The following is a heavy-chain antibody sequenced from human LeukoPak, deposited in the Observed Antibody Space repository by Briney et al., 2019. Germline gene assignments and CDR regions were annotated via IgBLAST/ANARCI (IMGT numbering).Heavy chain of an antibody. CDR3: ARASYGSGSYYSY. V-gene: IGHV1-2*06. Sequence: ASVKVSCKASGYTFTGYYMHWVRQAPGQGLEWMGRINPNSGGTNYAQKFQGRVTITADESTSTAYMELSSLRSEDTAVYYCARASYGSGSYYSYWGQGTLVTVSS. J-gene: IGHJ4*02. CDR2: INPNSGGT. CDR1: GYTFTGYY. D-gene: IGHD3-10*01.